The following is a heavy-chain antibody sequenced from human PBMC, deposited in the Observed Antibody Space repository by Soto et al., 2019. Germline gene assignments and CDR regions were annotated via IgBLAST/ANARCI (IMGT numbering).Heavy chain of an antibody. V-gene: IGHV3-23*01. CDR3: AKVTKRAAAGRYEYYKYGMDV. Sequence: PGGSLRLSCAASGFAFSTYAMTWVRQAPGKGLEWVSVISGSGCSSYYAASVKGRFTISRDNSKNTLFLQMNGLRAEDTAVYYCAKVTKRAAAGRYEYYKYGMDVWGQGTTVTVSS. CDR1: GFAFSTYA. CDR2: ISGSGCSS. D-gene: IGHD6-13*01. J-gene: IGHJ6*02.